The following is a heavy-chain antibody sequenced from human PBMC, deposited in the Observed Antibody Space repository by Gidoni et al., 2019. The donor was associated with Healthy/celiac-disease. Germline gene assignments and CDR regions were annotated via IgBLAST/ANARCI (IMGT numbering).Heavy chain of an antibody. CDR3: AREIYGDYVYFDY. J-gene: IGHJ4*02. CDR2: IWYDGSNK. CDR1: GFTFSSYG. D-gene: IGHD4-17*01. V-gene: IGHV3-33*01. Sequence: QVQLVESGGGVVQPGRSLRLSCAESGFTFSSYGMHWVRQAPGKGLEWVAVIWYDGSNKYYADSVKGRFTISRDNSKNTLYLQMNSLRAEDTAVYYCAREIYGDYVYFDYWGQGTLVTVSS.